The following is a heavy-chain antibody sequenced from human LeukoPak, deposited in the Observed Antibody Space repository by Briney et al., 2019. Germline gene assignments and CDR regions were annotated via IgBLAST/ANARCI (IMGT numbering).Heavy chain of an antibody. J-gene: IGHJ4*02. Sequence: SETLSLTCTVSGGSISSYYWSWIRQPAGKGLEWIGRIYTSGSTNYNPSLKSRVTMSVDTSKNQFSLKLSSVTAADTAVYYCARSYSSGGEPPYFDYWGQGTLVTVSS. CDR1: GGSISSYY. V-gene: IGHV4-4*07. CDR2: IYTSGST. D-gene: IGHD6-19*01. CDR3: ARSYSSGGEPPYFDY.